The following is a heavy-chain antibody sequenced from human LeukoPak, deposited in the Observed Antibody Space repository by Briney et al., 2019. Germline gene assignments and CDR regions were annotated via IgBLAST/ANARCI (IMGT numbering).Heavy chain of an antibody. Sequence: GGSLRLSCAASAFTFSSYAMSWVRQAPGKGLEWVSYISSSGSTIYYADSVKGRFTISRDNAKNSLYLQMNSLRAEDTAVYYCARARRDGYNDYWGQGTLVTVSS. J-gene: IGHJ4*02. D-gene: IGHD5-24*01. CDR2: ISSSGSTI. CDR3: ARARRDGYNDY. V-gene: IGHV3-48*03. CDR1: AFTFSSYA.